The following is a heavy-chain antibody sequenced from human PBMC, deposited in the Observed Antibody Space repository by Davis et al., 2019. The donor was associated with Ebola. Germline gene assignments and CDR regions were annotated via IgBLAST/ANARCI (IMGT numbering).Heavy chain of an antibody. CDR2: IIPIFGTA. CDR3: AREGWTTRGAFDI. J-gene: IGHJ3*02. V-gene: IGHV1-69*13. CDR1: GGTFSSYA. D-gene: IGHD3/OR15-3a*01. Sequence: AASVKVSCKASGGTFSSYAISWVRQAPGQGLEWMGGIIPIFGTANYAQKFQGRVTITADESTSTAYMELSSLRSEDTAVYYCAREGWTTRGAFDIWGQGTMVTVSS.